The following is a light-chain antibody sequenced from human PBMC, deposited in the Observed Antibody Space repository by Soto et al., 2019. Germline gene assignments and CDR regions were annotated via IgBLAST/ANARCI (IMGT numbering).Light chain of an antibody. CDR1: SGDVGSYNF. J-gene: IGLJ2*01. V-gene: IGLV2-23*01. CDR3: SSHAGDYLA. Sequence: QSALTQPASVSGSPGQSITISCTGTSGDVGSYNFVSWYQYHVGKAPKLLTYQGNKRPSGVSDRFSAGRSGNSASLTISGLQPEEEADYCCSSHAGDYLALGGGTKVTVL. CDR2: QGN.